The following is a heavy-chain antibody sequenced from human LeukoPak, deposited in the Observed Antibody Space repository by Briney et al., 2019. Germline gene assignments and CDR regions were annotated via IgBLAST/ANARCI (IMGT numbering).Heavy chain of an antibody. V-gene: IGHV3-30*03. CDR3: ARDLGSYHYNGMDV. J-gene: IGHJ6*02. D-gene: IGHD7-27*01. CDR1: GFTFSTYG. CDR2: ISYDGSKK. Sequence: PGRSLRPSCAASGFTFSTYGMHWVRQAPGKGLEWVAVISYDGSKKYYADSVKGRFTISRDNSKNTLYLQMNSLRAEDTAVYYCARDLGSYHYNGMDVWGQGTTVTVSS.